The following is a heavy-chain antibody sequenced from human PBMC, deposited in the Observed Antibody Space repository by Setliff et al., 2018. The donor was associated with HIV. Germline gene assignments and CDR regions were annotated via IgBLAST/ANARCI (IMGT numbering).Heavy chain of an antibody. CDR1: GGSFSAYY. D-gene: IGHD2-15*01. CDR3: AREQYHFVVDYYYYYGMDV. CDR2: IFRAGNA. J-gene: IGHJ6*02. V-gene: IGHV4-4*07. Sequence: SETLSLTCAVYGGSFSAYYWSWIRQPAGKGLEWIGRIFRAGNATYNPSLKSRAILSVDTPQNQFSLQLKHVTAADTAIYYCAREQYHFVVDYYYYYGMDVWGQGNTVTVSS.